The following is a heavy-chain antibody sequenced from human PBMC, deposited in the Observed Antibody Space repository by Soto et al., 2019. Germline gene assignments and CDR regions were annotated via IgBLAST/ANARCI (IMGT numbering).Heavy chain of an antibody. CDR3: AKEGRGGYSSSWYRSPFDY. CDR1: GFTFSSYG. V-gene: IGHV3-30*18. D-gene: IGHD6-13*01. CDR2: ISYDGSNK. J-gene: IGHJ4*02. Sequence: GGSLRLSCAASGFTFSSYGMHWVRQAPGKGLEWVAVISYDGSNKYYADSVKGRFTISRDNSKNTLYLQMNSLRAEDTAVYYCAKEGRGGYSSSWYRSPFDYWGQGTLVTVSS.